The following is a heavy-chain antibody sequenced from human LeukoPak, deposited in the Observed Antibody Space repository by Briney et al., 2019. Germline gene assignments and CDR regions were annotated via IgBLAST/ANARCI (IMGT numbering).Heavy chain of an antibody. CDR3: ARARPHTTYYYDSSGYYA. Sequence: PGGSLRLSCAASGFTFSSYAMSWVRQAPGKGLEWIGYIYHSGSTNYNPSLKSRVTISVDTSKNQFSLKLSSVTAADTAVYYCARARPHTTYYYDSSGYYAWGQGTLVTVSS. CDR1: GFTFSSYA. D-gene: IGHD3-22*01. CDR2: IYHSGST. V-gene: IGHV4-34*01. J-gene: IGHJ5*02.